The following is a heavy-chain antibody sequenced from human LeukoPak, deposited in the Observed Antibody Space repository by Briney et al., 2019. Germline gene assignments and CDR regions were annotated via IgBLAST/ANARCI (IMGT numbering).Heavy chain of an antibody. CDR2: VYFTGSS. Sequence: PSETLSLTCPVSGDSISSTGHYWGWIRQPPGKGLEWIGSVYFTGSSFYNPSLKSRVTISVDTSKNQFSLNVASVTAADTAAYYCARQIGGRLVRGFDFWGQGSLVTVSS. J-gene: IGHJ4*02. CDR1: GDSISSTGHY. V-gene: IGHV4-39*01. D-gene: IGHD6-19*01. CDR3: ARQIGGRLVRGFDF.